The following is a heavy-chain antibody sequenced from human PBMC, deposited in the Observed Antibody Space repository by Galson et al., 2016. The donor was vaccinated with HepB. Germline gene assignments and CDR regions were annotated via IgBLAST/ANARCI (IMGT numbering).Heavy chain of an antibody. CDR2: INPSGGST. CDR1: GYTFTSYY. CDR3: ARGTGTGGYFDY. D-gene: IGHD3-10*01. V-gene: IGHV1-46*01. J-gene: IGHJ4*02. Sequence: SVKVSCKASGYTFTSYYMHWVRQAPGQGLEWMGIINPSGGSTSYAQKFQGRVTVTRDTSTSTVYMVLSSLRSEDTAVYYCARGTGTGGYFDYWGRGTLVTVSS.